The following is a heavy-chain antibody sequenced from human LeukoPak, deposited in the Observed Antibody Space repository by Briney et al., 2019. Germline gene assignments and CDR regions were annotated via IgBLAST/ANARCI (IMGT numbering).Heavy chain of an antibody. Sequence: SETLSLTCSVSGASITGYYWSWIRQPAGKGLEWIGRIYTSGSTDYNPSLRSRVTISVDMSKNQFSLKLSSVTAADTAVYYCARDSGTTGEVKFDPWGQGTLVTVSS. V-gene: IGHV4-4*07. CDR3: ARDSGTTGEVKFDP. D-gene: IGHD3-10*01. CDR2: IYTSGST. J-gene: IGHJ5*02. CDR1: GASITGYY.